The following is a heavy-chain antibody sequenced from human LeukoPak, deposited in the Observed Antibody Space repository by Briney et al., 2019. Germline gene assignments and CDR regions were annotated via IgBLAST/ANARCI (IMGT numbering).Heavy chain of an antibody. CDR3: ARDPSNSRGTMVQGVTPHDAFDI. CDR1: GGSISSYY. D-gene: IGHD3-10*01. CDR2: IYYSGST. Sequence: PSETLSLTCTVSGGSISSYYWSWIRQPPGKGLEWIGYIYYSGSTNYNPSLKSRVTISVDTSKNQFSLKLSSVTAADTAVYYCARDPSNSRGTMVQGVTPHDAFDIWGQGTMVTVSS. V-gene: IGHV4-59*01. J-gene: IGHJ3*02.